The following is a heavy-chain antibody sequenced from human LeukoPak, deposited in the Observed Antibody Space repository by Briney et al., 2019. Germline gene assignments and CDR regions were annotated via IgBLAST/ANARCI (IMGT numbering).Heavy chain of an antibody. V-gene: IGHV1-8*01. CDR2: MNPNSGNT. Sequence: ASVKVSCKASGYTFTSYDINWVRQATGQGLEWMGWMNPNSGNTGYAQKFQGRVTMTRNTSISTAYMELSSLRSEDTAVYYCARDIAVAALVLDYWGQGTLVTVSS. CDR3: ARDIAVAALVLDY. J-gene: IGHJ4*02. D-gene: IGHD6-19*01. CDR1: GYTFTSYD.